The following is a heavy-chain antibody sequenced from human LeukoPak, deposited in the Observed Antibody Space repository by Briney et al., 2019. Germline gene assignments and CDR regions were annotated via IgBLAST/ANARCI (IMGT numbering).Heavy chain of an antibody. CDR3: ARVRPPYYFDY. J-gene: IGHJ4*02. CDR1: GFTVSSNY. CDR2: IYSGGNT. V-gene: IGHV3-66*01. Sequence: GGSLRLSCAASGFTVSSNYMSWVRQAPGKGLEWVSIIYSGGNTYYADSVKGRFSISRANSKNTLYLQMNSLRAEDTAVYYCARVRPPYYFDYWGPGTLVTVSS.